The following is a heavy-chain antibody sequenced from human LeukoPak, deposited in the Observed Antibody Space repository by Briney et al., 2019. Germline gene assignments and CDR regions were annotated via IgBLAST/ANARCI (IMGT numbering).Heavy chain of an antibody. Sequence: PGRSLRLSCAASGFTFSSYAMHWVRQAPGKGLEWVAVISYDGSNKYYADSVKGRFTISRDNSKNMLYLQMNSLRAEDTAVYYCADIAVAAHREDYWGQGTLVTVSS. J-gene: IGHJ4*02. CDR2: ISYDGSNK. CDR3: ADIAVAAHREDY. V-gene: IGHV3-30-3*01. CDR1: GFTFSSYA. D-gene: IGHD6-19*01.